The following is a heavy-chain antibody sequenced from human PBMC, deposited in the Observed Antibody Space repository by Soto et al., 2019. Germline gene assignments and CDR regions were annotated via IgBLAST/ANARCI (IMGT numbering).Heavy chain of an antibody. D-gene: IGHD3-10*01. CDR2: ISYDGSNK. Sequence: GGSLRLSCAASGFTFSSYGMHWVRQAPGKGLEWVAVISYDGSNKYYADSVKGRFTISRDNSKNTLYLQMNSLRAEDTAVYYCAKGDYGSGSYSLYHYFYVMDFCGQGTTVTVSS. J-gene: IGHJ6*02. CDR1: GFTFSSYG. V-gene: IGHV3-30*18. CDR3: AKGDYGSGSYSLYHYFYVMDF.